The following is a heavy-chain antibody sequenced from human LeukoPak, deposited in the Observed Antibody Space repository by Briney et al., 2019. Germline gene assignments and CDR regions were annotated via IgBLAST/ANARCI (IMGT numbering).Heavy chain of an antibody. CDR1: GFTFSSYA. CDR3: AKDPRGYSYGPPLDY. Sequence: PGGSLRPSCAASGFTFSSYAMSWVRRAPGKGLEWVSAISGSGGSTYYADSVKGRFTISRDNSKNTLYLQMNSLRAEDTAVYYCAKDPRGYSYGPPLDYWGQGTLVTVSS. D-gene: IGHD5-18*01. J-gene: IGHJ4*02. V-gene: IGHV3-23*01. CDR2: ISGSGGST.